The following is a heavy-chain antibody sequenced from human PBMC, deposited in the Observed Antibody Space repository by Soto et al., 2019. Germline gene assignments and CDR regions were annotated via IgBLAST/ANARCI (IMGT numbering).Heavy chain of an antibody. J-gene: IGHJ6*02. V-gene: IGHV4-59*01. CDR2: IYYSGST. Sequence: KPSETLSLTCTVSGGSISSYYWSWIRQPPGKGLEWIGYIYYSGSTNYNPSLKSRVTISVDTSKNQFSPKLSSVTAADTAVYYCARAVGSYFNYYYGMDVWGQGTTVTVSS. CDR3: ARAVGSYFNYYYGMDV. D-gene: IGHD1-26*01. CDR1: GGSISSYY.